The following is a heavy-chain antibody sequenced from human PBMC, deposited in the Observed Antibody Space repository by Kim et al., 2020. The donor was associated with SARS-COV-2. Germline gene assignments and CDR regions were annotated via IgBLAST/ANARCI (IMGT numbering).Heavy chain of an antibody. J-gene: IGHJ4*02. Sequence: LNNRVTISVATSKNTFSLKLSSVTAADTAVYYCARTYYDILTGYPNFDYWGQGTLVTVSS. CDR3: ARTYYDILTGYPNFDY. D-gene: IGHD3-9*01. V-gene: IGHV4-39*01.